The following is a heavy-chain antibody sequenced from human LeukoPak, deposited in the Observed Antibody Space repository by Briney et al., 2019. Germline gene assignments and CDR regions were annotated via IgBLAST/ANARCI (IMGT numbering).Heavy chain of an antibody. D-gene: IGHD2-8*02. Sequence: GGSLRLSCAASGFTFSNYAMSWVRQAPGKGLEWVAVISDSSDLKYYADSVKGRFSISRDNSIDTLYLQLNNLRAEDTAIYHCAKGGRNRSWWQQLDRWGLGTQLTVSA. CDR3: AKGGRNRSWWQQLDR. J-gene: IGHJ5*02. CDR2: ISDSSDLK. CDR1: GFTFSNYA. V-gene: IGHV3-23*01.